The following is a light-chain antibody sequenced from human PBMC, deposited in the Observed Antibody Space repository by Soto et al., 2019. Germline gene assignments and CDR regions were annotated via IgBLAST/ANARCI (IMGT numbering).Light chain of an antibody. CDR3: KSDAGSNTYV. CDR1: RNDIGAYEF. Sequence: QSALTQPPSASGSPGQSVTISCTGTRNDIGAYEFVSWYQHHPGKAPKLIIYEVVQRPSGVPDRFSGSKSGNTASLPVSGLQAADVADYYCKSDAGSNTYVCGTETKVTAL. J-gene: IGLJ1*01. CDR2: EVV. V-gene: IGLV2-8*01.